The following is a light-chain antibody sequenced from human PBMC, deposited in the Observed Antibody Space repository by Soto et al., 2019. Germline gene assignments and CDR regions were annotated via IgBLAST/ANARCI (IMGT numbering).Light chain of an antibody. CDR1: SSDVGGYNS. CDR2: DVF. J-gene: IGLJ1*01. V-gene: IGLV2-11*01. Sequence: QSALTQPRSVSGSPGQSITVSSIGTSSDVGGYNSVSWYQGLPDKAPKLMMYDVFKRPSAVPHRFSGSKSGNTASLTISGLLAEDVADYYYCSSVGSYSYVFGTGTKVTVL. CDR3: CSSVGSYSYV.